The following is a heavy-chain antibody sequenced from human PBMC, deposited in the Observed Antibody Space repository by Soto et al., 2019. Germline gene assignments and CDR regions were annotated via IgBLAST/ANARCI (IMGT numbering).Heavy chain of an antibody. Sequence: EVQLLESGGGLVQPGGSLRLSCAASGFTFSSYAMSWVRQAPGKGLEWVSGIRGSGDSTYYADSVKGRFTISRDNSKNTLYLQMNSLRAEDTAVYYCAKGVPGIAVAGTGYFQHWGQGTLVTVSS. V-gene: IGHV3-23*01. CDR2: IRGSGDST. CDR3: AKGVPGIAVAGTGYFQH. D-gene: IGHD6-19*01. J-gene: IGHJ1*01. CDR1: GFTFSSYA.